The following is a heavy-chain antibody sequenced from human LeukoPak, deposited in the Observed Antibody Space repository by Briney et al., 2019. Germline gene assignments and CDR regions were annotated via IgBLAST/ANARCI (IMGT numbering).Heavy chain of an antibody. Sequence: SETLSLTCTVSGXSISRYYGSWIRQAAGKGLEWIGRIYTTGSTNYNPSLKSRVTMSVDTSKNQFSLKLSSVTAADTAVYYCAREALLRYYFDFWGQGTLVTVSS. CDR2: IYTTGST. CDR3: AREALLRYYFDF. CDR1: GXSISRYY. J-gene: IGHJ4*02. V-gene: IGHV4-4*07.